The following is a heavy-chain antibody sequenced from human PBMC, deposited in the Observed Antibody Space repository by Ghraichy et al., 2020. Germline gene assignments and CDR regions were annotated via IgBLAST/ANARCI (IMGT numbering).Heavy chain of an antibody. V-gene: IGHV3-23*01. CDR1: GFTFSSYA. CDR3: AKECPLSVGYCSGGNCHGSWFDP. D-gene: IGHD2-15*01. Sequence: GGSLRLSCAASGFTFSSYAMSWVRQAPGKGLEWVSAISGSGGSTYYADSVKGRFTISRDNSKNTLYLQMNSLRAEDTAVYYCAKECPLSVGYCSGGNCHGSWFDPWGQGTLVTVSS. J-gene: IGHJ5*02. CDR2: ISGSGGST.